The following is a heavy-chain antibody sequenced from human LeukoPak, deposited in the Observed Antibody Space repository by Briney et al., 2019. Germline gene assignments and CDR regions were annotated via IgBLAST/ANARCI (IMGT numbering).Heavy chain of an antibody. J-gene: IGHJ4*02. D-gene: IGHD2-2*01. Sequence: ASVKVSCKASGYTFTDYYIHWVRQAPGQRLEWMAWINPNSGGTYYAQNFHDRITLTRDTSISTAYMELSRLRSDDTAIYYCARANALYCSSTSCLFDYWGQGTLVTVSS. V-gene: IGHV1-2*02. CDR3: ARANALYCSSTSCLFDY. CDR2: INPNSGGT. CDR1: GYTFTDYY.